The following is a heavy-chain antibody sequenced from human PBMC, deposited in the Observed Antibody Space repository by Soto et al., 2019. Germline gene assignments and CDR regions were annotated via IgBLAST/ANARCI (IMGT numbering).Heavy chain of an antibody. J-gene: IGHJ6*02. Sequence: SVKVSCKASGGTFSSYAISWVRQAPGQGLEWMGGIIPIFGTANYAQKFQGRVTITADKSTSTAYMELSSLRSEDTAVYYCAREAEEGIAAAGTAYYGMDVWGQGTTVPVSS. CDR1: GGTFSSYA. CDR3: AREAEEGIAAAGTAYYGMDV. V-gene: IGHV1-69*06. CDR2: IIPIFGTA. D-gene: IGHD6-13*01.